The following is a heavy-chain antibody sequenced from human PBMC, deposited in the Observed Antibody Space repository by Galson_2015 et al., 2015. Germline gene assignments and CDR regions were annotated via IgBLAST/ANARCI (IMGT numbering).Heavy chain of an antibody. Sequence: PALVKPTPTLTLTCTFSGFSLRTSGMCVNWIRQPPGKALEWLGLIDWDDDKSYSTSLKTMLTISKDTSTNKVVLTLTNMDPVDTATYYCARNIHLGHLGEYGDAFGIWGQGTMVTVSS. D-gene: IGHD3-16*01. CDR3: ARNIHLGHLGEYGDAFGI. CDR2: IDWDDDK. CDR1: GFSLRTSGMC. V-gene: IGHV2-70*01. J-gene: IGHJ3*02.